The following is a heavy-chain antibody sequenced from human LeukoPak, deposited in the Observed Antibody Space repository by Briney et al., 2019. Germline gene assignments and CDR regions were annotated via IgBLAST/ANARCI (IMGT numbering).Heavy chain of an antibody. CDR1: GGSINNYF. Sequence: PSENLSLTCTVSGGSINNYFWTWIRQPPGQGLEWIGYVFYTGSTNYNPSLKSRVTISVDTSKNQVSLRVTSVTAADTAVYYCVRGQRMLPYWGQGTLVTVSS. D-gene: IGHD2-15*01. J-gene: IGHJ4*02. CDR3: VRGQRMLPY. CDR2: VFYTGST. V-gene: IGHV4-59*01.